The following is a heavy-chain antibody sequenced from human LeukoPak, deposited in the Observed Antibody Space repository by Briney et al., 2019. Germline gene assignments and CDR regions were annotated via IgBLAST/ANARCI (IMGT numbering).Heavy chain of an antibody. CDR2: ISSSSSYI. D-gene: IGHD3-22*01. CDR1: GLTFSSYS. CDR3: ARPQYYYDSSGYRYYYYGMDV. J-gene: IGHJ6*02. Sequence: GGSLRLSCAASGLTFSSYSMNWVRQAPGKGLEWVSSISSSSSYIYYADSVKGRFTISRDNAKNSLYLQMNSLRAEDTAVYYCARPQYYYDSSGYRYYYYGMDVWGQGTTVTVSS. V-gene: IGHV3-21*01.